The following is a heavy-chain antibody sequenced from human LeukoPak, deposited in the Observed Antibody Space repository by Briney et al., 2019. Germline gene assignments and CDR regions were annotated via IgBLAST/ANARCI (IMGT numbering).Heavy chain of an antibody. J-gene: IGHJ5*02. CDR1: GFSFSSFA. V-gene: IGHV3-23*01. Sequence: GGSLRLSCAASGFSFSSFAMTWVRQAPGKGLEWVSSITGGHYATYNTDSVKGRFTISRDNAKTTLYLQMNSLRADDTAIYYCTKDPNGDYIGAFDPWGQGTLVTASS. CDR2: ITGGHYAT. D-gene: IGHD4-17*01. CDR3: TKDPNGDYIGAFDP.